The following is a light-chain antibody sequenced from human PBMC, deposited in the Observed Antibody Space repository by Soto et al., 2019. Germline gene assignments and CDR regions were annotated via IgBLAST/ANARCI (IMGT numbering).Light chain of an antibody. J-gene: IGKJ4*01. CDR1: QSVVSY. Sequence: ETVLTQSPATLSLSPGQRATLSCRASQSVVSYLAWYQQKPGQAPRLLIYDASNRATGVPARFSGSGSGTDFTLTIYSLEPEDLAVYYCQHRSSWPLTVGGGTKVDIK. CDR3: QHRSSWPLT. CDR2: DAS. V-gene: IGKV3-11*01.